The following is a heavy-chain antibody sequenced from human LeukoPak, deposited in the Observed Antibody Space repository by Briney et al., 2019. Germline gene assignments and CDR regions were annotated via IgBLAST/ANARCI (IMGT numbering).Heavy chain of an antibody. D-gene: IGHD6-6*01. CDR1: GYTFTSYY. Sequence: ASVKVSCKASGYTFTSYYMHWVRQAPGQGLEWMGIINPSGGSTSYAQKFQGRVTMTRDTSTSTAYMELRSLRSDDTAVYYCARDRPGKKDLDYWGQGTLVTVSS. J-gene: IGHJ4*02. CDR2: INPSGGST. CDR3: ARDRPGKKDLDY. V-gene: IGHV1-46*01.